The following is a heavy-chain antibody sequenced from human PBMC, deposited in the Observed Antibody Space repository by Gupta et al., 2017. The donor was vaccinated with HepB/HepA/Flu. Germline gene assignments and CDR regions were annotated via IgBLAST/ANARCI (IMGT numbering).Heavy chain of an antibody. J-gene: IGHJ5*02. CDR1: GYTFTGYY. D-gene: IGHD4-17*01. Sequence: QVQLVQSGAEVKKPGASVKVSCKASGYTFTGYYMHWVRQAPGQGLEWMGWINPNSGGTNYAQKFQGRVTMTRDTSISTAYMELSRLRSDDTAVYYCARERGMTTVTNNWFDPWGQGTLVTVSS. CDR2: INPNSGGT. V-gene: IGHV1-2*02. CDR3: ARERGMTTVTNNWFDP.